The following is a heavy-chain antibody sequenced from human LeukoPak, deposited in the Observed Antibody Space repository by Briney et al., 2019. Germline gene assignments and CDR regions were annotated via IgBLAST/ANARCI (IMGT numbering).Heavy chain of an antibody. CDR2: IYPGDSDT. CDR3: ARLAYCGGDCYAHFDY. V-gene: IGHV5-51*01. CDR1: GYSFTSYW. Sequence: GESLKISCKGSGYSFTSYWIGWVRQMPGKGLEWVGIIYPGDSDTRYSPSFQGQVTISADKSISTAYLQWSSLKASDTAMYYCARLAYCGGDCYAHFDYWGQGTLVTVSS. D-gene: IGHD2-21*02. J-gene: IGHJ4*02.